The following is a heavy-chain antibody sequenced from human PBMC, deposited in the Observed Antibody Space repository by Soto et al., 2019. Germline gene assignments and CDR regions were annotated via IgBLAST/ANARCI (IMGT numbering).Heavy chain of an antibody. CDR2: IIPIFGTA. CDR1: GGTFSSYA. V-gene: IGHV1-69*13. CDR3: AASVDTAMVLHHYGMDV. Sequence: GASVKVSCKASGGTFSSYAISWVRQAPGQGLEWMGGIIPIFGTANYAQKFQGRVTITADESTSTAYMELSGLRSEDTAVYYCAASVDTAMVLHHYGMDVWGQGTTVTVSS. D-gene: IGHD5-18*01. J-gene: IGHJ6*02.